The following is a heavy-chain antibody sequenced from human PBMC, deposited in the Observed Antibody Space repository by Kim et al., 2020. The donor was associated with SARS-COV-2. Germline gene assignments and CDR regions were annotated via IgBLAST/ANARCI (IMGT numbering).Heavy chain of an antibody. CDR3: AKDINDILTGYSPH. D-gene: IGHD3-9*01. J-gene: IGHJ4*02. V-gene: IGHV3-9*01. Sequence: ADSVKGRFTISRDNAKNYLYLQMNSLRAEDTALYYCAKDINDILTGYSPHWGQGTLVTVSS.